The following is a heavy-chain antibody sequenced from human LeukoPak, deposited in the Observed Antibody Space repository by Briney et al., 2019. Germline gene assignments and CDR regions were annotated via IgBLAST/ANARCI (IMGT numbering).Heavy chain of an antibody. CDR3: ARDPTAKYPLDC. Sequence: ASVKVSCKASGYTFTSYYMHWVRQAPGQGLEWMGIINPSGGSTSYAQKFQGRVTMIRDTSTSTVYMELSSLRSEDTAVYYCARDPTAKYPLDCWGQGTLVTVSS. V-gene: IGHV1-46*01. CDR2: INPSGGST. CDR1: GYTFTSYY. J-gene: IGHJ4*02. D-gene: IGHD2/OR15-2a*01.